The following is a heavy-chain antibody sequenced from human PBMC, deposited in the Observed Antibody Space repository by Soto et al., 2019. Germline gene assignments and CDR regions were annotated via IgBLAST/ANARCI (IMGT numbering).Heavy chain of an antibody. J-gene: IGHJ5*02. Sequence: ASVKVSCKASGYTFTSYGISWVRQAPGQGLEWMGWISAYNGNTNYAQKLQGRVTMTRDTSISTAYMELSRLRSDDTAVYYCARVAVAVRPKNWFDPWGQGTLVTVSS. CDR2: ISAYNGNT. V-gene: IGHV1-18*01. CDR1: GYTFTSYG. D-gene: IGHD6-19*01. CDR3: ARVAVAVRPKNWFDP.